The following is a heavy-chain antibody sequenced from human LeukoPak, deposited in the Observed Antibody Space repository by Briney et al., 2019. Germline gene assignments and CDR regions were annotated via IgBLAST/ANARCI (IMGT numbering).Heavy chain of an antibody. CDR1: GFTFSSYA. Sequence: GGALRLSCAAPGFTFSSYAMSWVRQAPGKGLEWVSTISGSGGGTYYTDSVKGRFTISRDNSKNTLYLQLSSLRAEETAVYYCAKVVYSGYGPADYWGQGTLVTVSS. J-gene: IGHJ4*02. CDR2: ISGSGGGT. V-gene: IGHV3-23*01. CDR3: AKVVYSGYGPADY. D-gene: IGHD5-12*01.